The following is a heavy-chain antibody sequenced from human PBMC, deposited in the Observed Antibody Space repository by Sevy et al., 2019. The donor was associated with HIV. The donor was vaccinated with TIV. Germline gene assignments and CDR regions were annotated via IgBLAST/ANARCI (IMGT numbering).Heavy chain of an antibody. CDR2: ISNSGANT. J-gene: IGHJ4*02. D-gene: IGHD6-19*01. V-gene: IGHV3-23*01. Sequence: GGSLRLSCAASGFTFTNYGMHWVRKAPGKGREWVSGISNSGANTYYPDSVRGRFTVSRDNSKNTVYLQLNSLRAEDTAIYYCAKEWTLLSDWYGEFDYWGQGTLVTVSS. CDR3: AKEWTLLSDWYGEFDY. CDR1: GFTFTNYG.